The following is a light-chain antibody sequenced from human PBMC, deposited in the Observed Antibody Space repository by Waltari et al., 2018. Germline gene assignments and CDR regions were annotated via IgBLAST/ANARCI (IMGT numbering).Light chain of an antibody. CDR2: KGS. CDR3: QTADASATWL. Sequence: SSELTQPPSVSVSPGQTARITCSGDALSQEPVFWYQQRAGQAPVLMIYKGSQRPPGVPERFSGSKSGKIVTLTISSVQAEDEADYYCQTADASATWLFGGGTKLTVL. CDR1: ALSQEP. J-gene: IGLJ3*02. V-gene: IGLV3-25*03.